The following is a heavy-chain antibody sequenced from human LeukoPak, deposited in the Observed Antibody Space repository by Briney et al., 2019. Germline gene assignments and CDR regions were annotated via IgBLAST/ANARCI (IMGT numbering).Heavy chain of an antibody. J-gene: IGHJ4*02. V-gene: IGHV4-59*01. Sequence: SETLSLTCTVSGGSISGYYWSWIRQPPGKGLEWIGYIYYSGSTNYNPSLKSRVTISVDTSKNQFSLKLSSVTAADTAVYYCASDTYGSDYWGQGTLVTVSS. CDR3: ASDTYGSDY. CDR1: GGSISGYY. D-gene: IGHD4-17*01. CDR2: IYYSGST.